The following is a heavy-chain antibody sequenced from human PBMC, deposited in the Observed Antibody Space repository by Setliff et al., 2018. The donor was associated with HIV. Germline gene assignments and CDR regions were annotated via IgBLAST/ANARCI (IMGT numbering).Heavy chain of an antibody. CDR3: AHDFCSGHTGG. V-gene: IGHV3-20*04. D-gene: IGHD3-3*01. CDR2: INWNGSTI. Sequence: PGGSLSLSCAASGFTFEGYGMSWVRQVPGKGLEWVSGINWNGSTIGDVDSVKGRFTISRDNSKSLVYLQMNSMRADDTAVYYCAHDFCSGHTGGWGQGTLVTVSS. J-gene: IGHJ4*02. CDR1: GFTFEGYG.